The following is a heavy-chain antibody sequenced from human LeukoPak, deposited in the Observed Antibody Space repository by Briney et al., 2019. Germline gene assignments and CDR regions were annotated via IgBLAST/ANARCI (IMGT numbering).Heavy chain of an antibody. Sequence: PGGPLSLSCAPCGFPFWHFAMHWLRQAPGKALVGVALLRHDGLEVKYADSVKGRFTISRDNSQDTLHLQMNSLSPEDTAFYFCARDLRLGDEIRSNFDQWGQGTLVTVSS. CDR3: ARDLRLGDEIRSNFDQ. D-gene: IGHD2-21*01. V-gene: IGHV3-30*04. CDR2: LRHDGLEV. J-gene: IGHJ4*02. CDR1: GFPFWHFA.